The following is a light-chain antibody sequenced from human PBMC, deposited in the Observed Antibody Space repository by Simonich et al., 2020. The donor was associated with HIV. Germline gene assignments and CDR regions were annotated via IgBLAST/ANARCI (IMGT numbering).Light chain of an antibody. V-gene: IGKV4-1*01. J-gene: IGKJ2*01. Sequence: DIVMTQSPDSLAVSLGERATMNCKSSQNILYRSNNKNSLVWYQQKPGQPPKLLIYWASTRESGVPDRVSGSGSGTDFTLTISSLQAEDVAVYYCQQSYSTPYTFGQGTKLEIK. CDR2: WAS. CDR3: QQSYSTPYT. CDR1: QNILYRSNNKNS.